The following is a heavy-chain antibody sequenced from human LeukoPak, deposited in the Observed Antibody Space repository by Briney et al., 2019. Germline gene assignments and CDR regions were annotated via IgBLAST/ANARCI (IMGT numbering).Heavy chain of an antibody. CDR2: INHSGST. J-gene: IGHJ4*02. CDR3: ARGGYDILTGYYDY. V-gene: IGHV4-34*01. Sequence: SETLSLTCAVYGGSFSGYYWSWIRRPPGKGLEWIGEINHSGSTNYNPSLKSRVTISVDTSKNQFSLKLSSVTAADTAVYHCARGGYDILTGYYDYWGQGTLVTVSS. CDR1: GGSFSGYY. D-gene: IGHD3-9*01.